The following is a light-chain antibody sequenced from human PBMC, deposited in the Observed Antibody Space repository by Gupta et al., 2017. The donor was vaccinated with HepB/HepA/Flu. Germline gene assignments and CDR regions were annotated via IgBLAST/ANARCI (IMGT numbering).Light chain of an antibody. J-gene: IGKJ3*01. Sequence: DIVMTQSPLSLPVTPGEPASISCRSSQSLLHSNGYNYVDWYLQKPGQSPQLLIYWGSKRACGVPDRFSGSGSGTDFTLKSSRVEAEDVGVYYGKQDLPPLAFGHGTKVDIK. V-gene: IGKV2-28*01. CDR3: KQDLPPLA. CDR2: WGS. CDR1: QSLLHSNGYNY.